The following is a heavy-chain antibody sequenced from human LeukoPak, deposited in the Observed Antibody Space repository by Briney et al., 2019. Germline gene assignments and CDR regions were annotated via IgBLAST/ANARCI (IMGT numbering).Heavy chain of an antibody. V-gene: IGHV4-61*02. CDR2: IYTSGST. CDR1: GGSISSGSYY. Sequence: PSQTLSLTXTVSGGSISSGSYYWSWIRQPAGEGLEWTGRIYTSGSTNYNPSLKSRVTISVDTSKNQFSLKLSSVTAADTAVYYCARDRYYDSSGPDAFDIWGQGTMVTVSS. J-gene: IGHJ3*02. D-gene: IGHD3-22*01. CDR3: ARDRYYDSSGPDAFDI.